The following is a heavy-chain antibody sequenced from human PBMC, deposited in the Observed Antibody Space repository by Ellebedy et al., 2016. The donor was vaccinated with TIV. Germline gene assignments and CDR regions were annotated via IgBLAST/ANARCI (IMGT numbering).Heavy chain of an antibody. D-gene: IGHD2-15*01. CDR2: ISGSGGST. CDR3: AKGRTNCSGGSCYPDLVLDDAFDI. CDR1: AFTFSRYA. V-gene: IGHV3-23*01. Sequence: GESLKISXTASAFTFSRYAMSWVRQAPGKGLEWVSAISGSGGSTYYADSVKGRFTISRDNSKNTLYLQMNSLRAEDTAVYYCAKGRTNCSGGSCYPDLVLDDAFDIWGQGTMVTVSS. J-gene: IGHJ3*02.